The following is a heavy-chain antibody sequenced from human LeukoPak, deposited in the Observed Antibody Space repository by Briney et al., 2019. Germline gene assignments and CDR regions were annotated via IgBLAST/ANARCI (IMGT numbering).Heavy chain of an antibody. CDR3: ARTSSSWL. D-gene: IGHD6-13*01. CDR2: IYDSGST. V-gene: IGHV4-59*01. CDR1: GASINSYY. Sequence: PSETLSLTCTVSGASINSYYWSWIRQPPGKGLEWIGCIYDSGSTDYNPSLKSRVTISVDTSKSQFSLKLTSVTAADTAMYYCARTSSSWLWGQGTLVTASS. J-gene: IGHJ4*02.